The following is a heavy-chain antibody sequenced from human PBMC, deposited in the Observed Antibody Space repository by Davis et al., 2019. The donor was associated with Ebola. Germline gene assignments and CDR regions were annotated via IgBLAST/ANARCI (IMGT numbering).Heavy chain of an antibody. CDR2: IHRGDYDT. V-gene: IGHV5-51*01. J-gene: IGHJ3*02. Sequence: GESLKIPCKTSGYRSTNYWNAWVRQMPGKGLEWMGIIHRGDYDTRYSPSSLGQVIISADKSIITVYLQWNSLKASDTARYYCASHHDNADYSGLGSFDIWGQGTMVTVSS. D-gene: IGHD4-17*01. CDR1: GYRSTNYW. CDR3: ASHHDNADYSGLGSFDI.